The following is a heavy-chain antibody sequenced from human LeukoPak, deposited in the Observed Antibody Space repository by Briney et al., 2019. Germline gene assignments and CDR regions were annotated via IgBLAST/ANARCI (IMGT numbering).Heavy chain of an antibody. D-gene: IGHD2-2*01. CDR1: GYTFTSLG. V-gene: IGHV1-18*01. CDR3: ASQGCSSDDAFDI. Sequence: ASVKVSCKASGYTFTSLGISWVRRAPGQAGEWMGWIRSYNGNTNYAQKVQGRVTMTTDTSKSTAYMEVRSLRSDDTAVYYCASQGCSSDDAFDIWGEGTMLTVSS. CDR2: IRSYNGNT. J-gene: IGHJ3*02.